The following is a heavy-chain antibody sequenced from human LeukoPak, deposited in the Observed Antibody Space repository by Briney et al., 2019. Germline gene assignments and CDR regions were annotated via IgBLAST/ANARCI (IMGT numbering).Heavy chain of an antibody. J-gene: IGHJ5*02. V-gene: IGHV3-11*06. CDR1: GFTFSDYY. D-gene: IGHD6-13*01. CDR2: ISSSSSYT. CDR3: ARDQTNRYNSSWYREENWFDP. Sequence: PGGSLILSCAASGFTFSDYYMSGIRQAPGKGREWVSYISSSSSYTNYADSVKGRFTISRDNAKNSLYLQMNSLRAEDTAVYYCARDQTNRYNSSWYREENWFDPWGQGTLVTVSS.